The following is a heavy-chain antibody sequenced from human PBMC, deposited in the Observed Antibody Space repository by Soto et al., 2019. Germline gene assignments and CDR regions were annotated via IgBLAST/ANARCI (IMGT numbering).Heavy chain of an antibody. CDR1: GFTFSSYA. J-gene: IGHJ4*02. CDR3: AKAKPVLRYFDWLSYFDY. Sequence: GGSLRLSCAASGFTFSSYAMSWVRQAPGKGLEWVSAISGSGGSTYYADSVKGRFTISRDNSKNTLYLQMNSLRAEDTAVYYCAKAKPVLRYFDWLSYFDYWGQGTLVTVSS. D-gene: IGHD3-9*01. CDR2: ISGSGGST. V-gene: IGHV3-23*01.